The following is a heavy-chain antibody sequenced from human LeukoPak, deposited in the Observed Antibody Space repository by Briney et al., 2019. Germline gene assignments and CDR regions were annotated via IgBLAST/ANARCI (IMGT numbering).Heavy chain of an antibody. J-gene: IGHJ6*03. CDR2: ISDRSSTI. V-gene: IGHV3-48*04. D-gene: IGHD3-10*01. CDR3: ARVRGPTLKTCYMDV. Sequence: PGESLRLSCAASGFTFTEYSIIWVRQAPGKGLEWVSFISDISDRSSTIHYADSVKGRFTISRDNAGRSVYLQMNSLRADDTAVYYCARVRGPTLKTCYMDVWGTGTTVTVSS. CDR1: GFTFTEYS.